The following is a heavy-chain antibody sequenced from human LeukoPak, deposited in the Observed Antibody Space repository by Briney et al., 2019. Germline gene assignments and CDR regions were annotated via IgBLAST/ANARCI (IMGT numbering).Heavy chain of an antibody. J-gene: IGHJ6*02. CDR1: GXSVSSSSHY. D-gene: IGHD5-12*01. CDR2: LYYSGSS. Sequence: KASETLSLTCSVSGXSVSSSSHYWGWIRQPPGKGPEWIGSLYYSGSSYYSPSLKSRVTMSVDTSKNQFSLKLSSVNAADTAVYYFARHLSGPLYYYYYGMDIWGQGTTVTVSS. V-gene: IGHV4-39*01. CDR3: ARHLSGPLYYYYYGMDI.